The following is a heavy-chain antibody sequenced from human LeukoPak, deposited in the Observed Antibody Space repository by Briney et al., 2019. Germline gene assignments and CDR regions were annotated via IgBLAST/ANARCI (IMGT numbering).Heavy chain of an antibody. Sequence: GGSLRLSCAASGFTFSSYSMNWVRQAPGKGLDWVSSISSSSSYIYYADSVKGRFTISRDNAKSSLYLQMNSLRAEDTAVYYCARVTPSAAAGTDYWGQGTLVTVSS. CDR1: GFTFSSYS. D-gene: IGHD6-13*01. CDR2: ISSSSSYI. CDR3: ARVTPSAAAGTDY. V-gene: IGHV3-21*01. J-gene: IGHJ4*02.